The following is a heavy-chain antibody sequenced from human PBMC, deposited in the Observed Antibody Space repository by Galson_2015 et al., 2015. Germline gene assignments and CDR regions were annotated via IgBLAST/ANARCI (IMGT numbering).Heavy chain of an antibody. CDR1: GYTFTSYD. D-gene: IGHD6-19*01. CDR3: ARGQIQGPLIRIAVAGTFDY. CDR2: MNPNSGNT. J-gene: IGHJ4*02. Sequence: SVKVSCKASGYTFTSYDINWVRQATGQGLEWMGWMNPNSGNTGYAQKFQGRVTMTRNTSISTAYMELSSLRSEDTAVYYCARGQIQGPLIRIAVAGTFDYWGQGTLVTVSS. V-gene: IGHV1-8*01.